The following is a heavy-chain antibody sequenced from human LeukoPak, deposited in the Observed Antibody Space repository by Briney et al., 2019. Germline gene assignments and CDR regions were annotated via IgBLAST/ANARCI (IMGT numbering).Heavy chain of an antibody. CDR1: GFTFGDYA. V-gene: IGHV3-49*03. Sequence: AGGSLRLPCTASGFTFGDYAMSWFRQAPGKGLEWVGFIRSKAYGGTTEYAASVKGRFTISRDDSKSIAYLQMNSLKTEDTAVYYCTRAAPIDYYDSSGMLADYWGQGTLVTVSS. CDR3: TRAAPIDYYDSSGMLADY. D-gene: IGHD3-22*01. CDR2: IRSKAYGGTT. J-gene: IGHJ4*02.